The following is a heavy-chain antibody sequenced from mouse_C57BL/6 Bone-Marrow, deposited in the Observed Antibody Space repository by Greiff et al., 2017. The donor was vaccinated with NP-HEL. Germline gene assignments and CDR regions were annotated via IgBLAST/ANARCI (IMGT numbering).Heavy chain of an antibody. V-gene: IGHV1-76*01. CDR3: ARRVYFDY. Sequence: VQLQQSGAELVRPGASVKLSCKASGYTFTDYYINWVKQRPGQGLEWIARIYPGSGNTYYNEKFKGKATLTAEKSSSTAYMQLSSLTSEDSAVYFCARRVYFDYGGQGTTLTVSS. CDR2: IYPGSGNT. J-gene: IGHJ2*01. CDR1: GYTFTDYY.